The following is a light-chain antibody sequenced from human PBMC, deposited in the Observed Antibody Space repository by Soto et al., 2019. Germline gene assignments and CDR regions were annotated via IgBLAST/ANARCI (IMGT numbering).Light chain of an antibody. CDR3: QQSYSTPIT. V-gene: IGKV1-39*01. CDR1: QSISSY. Sequence: DIKMYQSPSSLSASVGDRVTITCRASQSISSYLNWYQQKPGKAPKLLIYAASSLQSGVPSRFSGSGSGTDFTLTISSLQPEDFATYYCQQSYSTPITFGQGRLLEIK. CDR2: AAS. J-gene: IGKJ5*01.